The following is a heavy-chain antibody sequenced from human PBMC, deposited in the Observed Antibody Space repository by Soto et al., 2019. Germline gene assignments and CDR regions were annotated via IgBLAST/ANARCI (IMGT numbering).Heavy chain of an antibody. D-gene: IGHD2-2*01. CDR1: GFTFSSSW. J-gene: IGHJ6*02. CDR3: ERDAVVVRPAAMLSYYYYGMDV. V-gene: IGHV3-74*01. CDR2: INSDGSST. Sequence: GESLKISCAASGFTFSSSWMHWVRQAPGKGLVWVSRINSDGSSTSYADSVKGRITISRDNAKNTMYLQMNSLRAEDTAVYYCERDAVVVRPAAMLSYYYYGMDVWGQGTTVTVSS.